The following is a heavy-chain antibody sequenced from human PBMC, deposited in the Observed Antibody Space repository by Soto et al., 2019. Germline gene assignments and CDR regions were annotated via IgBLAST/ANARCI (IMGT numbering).Heavy chain of an antibody. CDR1: GFTVSNNY. CDR3: ARDGTYNWV. D-gene: IGHD1-1*01. V-gene: IGHV3-66*01. Sequence: ELQLVASGGGLVQPGESLRLSCAASGFTVSNNYLRWVRQAPGKGLEWVSLIYSGGDTYYADSVKGRFTISRDNSKNTLYLQLNSLRAEVTAVYYCARDGTYNWVGGQGILVTVSS. J-gene: IGHJ4*02. CDR2: IYSGGDT.